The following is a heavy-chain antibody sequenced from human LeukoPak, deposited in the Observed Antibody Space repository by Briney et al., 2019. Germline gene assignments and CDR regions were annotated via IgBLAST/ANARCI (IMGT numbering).Heavy chain of an antibody. V-gene: IGHV3-9*01. CDR2: ISWNSGTI. Sequence: GGSLRLSCAASGFTFDDYAMHWVRQAPGKGLEWVSGISWNSGTIEYGDSVKGRFTISRDNAKNSLYLQMNSLRAEDTALYYCAKDRRGRPRDAYDIWGQGTMVTVSS. J-gene: IGHJ3*02. D-gene: IGHD2-15*01. CDR1: GFTFDDYA. CDR3: AKDRRGRPRDAYDI.